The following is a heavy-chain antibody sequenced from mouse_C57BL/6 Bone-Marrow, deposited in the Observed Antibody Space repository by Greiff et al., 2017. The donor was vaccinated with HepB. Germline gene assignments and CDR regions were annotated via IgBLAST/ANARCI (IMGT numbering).Heavy chain of an antibody. D-gene: IGHD1-1*01. Sequence: QVQLQQPGAELVKPGASVKMSCKASGYTFTSYWITWVKQRPGQGLEWIGDIYPGSGSTNYNEKFKSKATLTVDKSSSTAYMQLSSLTSEDSAVYYCARERVTVVDYWGQGTTLTVSS. J-gene: IGHJ2*01. CDR3: ARERVTVVDY. V-gene: IGHV1-55*01. CDR1: GYTFTSYW. CDR2: IYPGSGST.